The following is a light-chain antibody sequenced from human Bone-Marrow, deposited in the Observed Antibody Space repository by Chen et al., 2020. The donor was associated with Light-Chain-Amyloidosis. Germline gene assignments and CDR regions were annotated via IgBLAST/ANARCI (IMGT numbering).Light chain of an antibody. CDR3: QHRGKA. CDR2: DTS. J-gene: IGKJ4*01. CDR1: QYIRRSDY. Sequence: EIVLTQSPATLSLSPGDTATLSCRASQYIRRSDYLAWYQQKPGQAPRLLMFDTSKRATGVPDRFRGSGAGTDFTLTISSLEPEDFAVYYCQHRGKAFGGGTKVEI. V-gene: IGKV3-11*01.